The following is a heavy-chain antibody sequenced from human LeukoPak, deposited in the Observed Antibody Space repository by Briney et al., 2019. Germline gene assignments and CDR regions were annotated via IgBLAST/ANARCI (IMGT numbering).Heavy chain of an antibody. CDR1: GFTFSSYW. V-gene: IGHV3-7*01. D-gene: IGHD3-10*01. CDR2: INQDGGEK. CDR3: TRAGLLWFGESKSDY. Sequence: PGGYLRLSCAASGFTFSSYWMAWVRQAPGKGLEWVANINQDGGEKYYVDSVKGRFTISRDNAKNSLYLQMNSLRAEDTAVYYCTRAGLLWFGESKSDYWGQGTLVTVSS. J-gene: IGHJ4*02.